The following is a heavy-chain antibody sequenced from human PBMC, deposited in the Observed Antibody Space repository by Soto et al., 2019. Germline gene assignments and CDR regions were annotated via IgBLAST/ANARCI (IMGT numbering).Heavy chain of an antibody. CDR3: TTDFNQWHFYYYYGMDV. D-gene: IGHD6-19*01. CDR1: GFTFSNAW. CDR2: IKSKTDGGTT. J-gene: IGHJ6*02. V-gene: IGHV3-15*07. Sequence: PGGSLRLSCAASGFTFSNAWMNWVRQAPGKGLEWVGRIKSKTDGGTTDYAAPVKGRFTISRDDSKNTLYLQMNSLKTEDTAVYYCTTDFNQWHFYYYYGMDVWGQGTTVTVSS.